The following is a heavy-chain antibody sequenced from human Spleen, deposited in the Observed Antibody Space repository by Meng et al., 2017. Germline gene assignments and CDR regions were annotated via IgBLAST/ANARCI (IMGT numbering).Heavy chain of an antibody. Sequence: GESLKISCAASGFTFSNYWMHWVRQAPGKGLVWVSRISSDGSNTNYADSVKGRFTISRDNAKNTVYLQMNSLRAEDTAVYYCARARYYYDSSGYLDYWGQGTLVTVSS. CDR2: ISSDGSNT. D-gene: IGHD3-22*01. V-gene: IGHV3-74*01. CDR1: GFTFSNYW. J-gene: IGHJ4*02. CDR3: ARARYYYDSSGYLDY.